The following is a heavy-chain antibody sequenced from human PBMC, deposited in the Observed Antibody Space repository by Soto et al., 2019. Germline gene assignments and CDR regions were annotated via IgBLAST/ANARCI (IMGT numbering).Heavy chain of an antibody. CDR1: GGSISSSSYY. V-gene: IGHV4-39*01. J-gene: IGHJ6*02. D-gene: IGHD6-19*01. Sequence: PSETLSLTCTVSGGSISSSSYYWGWICQPPGKGLEWIGSIYYSGSTYYNPSLKSRVTISVDTSKNQFSLKLSSVTAADTAVYYCARHRPGDSSGWYSVYYYYGMDVWGQGTTVT. CDR2: IYYSGST. CDR3: ARHRPGDSSGWYSVYYYYGMDV.